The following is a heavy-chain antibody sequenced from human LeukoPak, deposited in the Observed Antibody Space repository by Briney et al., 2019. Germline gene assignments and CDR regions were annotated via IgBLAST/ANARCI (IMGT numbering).Heavy chain of an antibody. CDR2: IYYSGST. CDR1: GGSISSGGYY. V-gene: IGHV4-31*03. J-gene: IGHJ4*02. Sequence: SETLSLTCTVSGGSISSGGYYWSWIRQHPGKGLEWIGYIYYSGSTYYNPSLKSRVTISVDTSKNQFSLKLSSVTAADTAVYYCARGGLGGYSYGYDYFYFDYWGQGTLVTVSS. D-gene: IGHD5-18*01. CDR3: ARGGLGGYSYGYDYFYFDY.